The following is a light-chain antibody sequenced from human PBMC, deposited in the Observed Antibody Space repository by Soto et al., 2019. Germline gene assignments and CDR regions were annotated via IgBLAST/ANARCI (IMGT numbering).Light chain of an antibody. Sequence: QSALTQPPSVSGSPGQSVTISCTVTSSDVGDYEHVSWYQQAPGTAPKLIIFDVTNRPSGVPDRFSGSKSGNTPSLTIFGLQAEDEADYYCSLYTSSSTWVFGGGTKL. CDR1: SSDVGDYEH. CDR2: DVT. CDR3: SLYTSSSTWV. V-gene: IGLV2-18*01. J-gene: IGLJ3*02.